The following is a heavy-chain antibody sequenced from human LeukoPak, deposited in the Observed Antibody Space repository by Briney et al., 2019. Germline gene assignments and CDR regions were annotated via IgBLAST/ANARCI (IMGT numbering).Heavy chain of an antibody. CDR3: ARLYDSSGYPQAFDI. Sequence: ASVKVSCKASGYTFTGYYMHWVRQAPGQGLEWMGWINPNSGGTNYAQKFQGRVTMTRDTSISTAYMELSRLRSDDTAVYYCARLYDSSGYPQAFDIWGQGTMVTVSS. V-gene: IGHV1-2*02. J-gene: IGHJ3*02. CDR1: GYTFTGYY. D-gene: IGHD3-22*01. CDR2: INPNSGGT.